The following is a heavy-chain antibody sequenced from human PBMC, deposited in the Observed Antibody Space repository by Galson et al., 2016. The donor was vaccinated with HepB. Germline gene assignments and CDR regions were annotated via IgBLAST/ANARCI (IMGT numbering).Heavy chain of an antibody. Sequence: SLRLSCAVSGFTFSSYDMRWVRQATGKRLVWVSTTGNAGDTQYVDSVKGRFTISRDNAKNTLYLQMNSLRAEDTAVYFCVRDHSVVPTTAYNWFDPWGRGTLVTVSS. V-gene: IGHV3-13*01. CDR2: TGNAGDT. CDR1: GFTFSSYD. D-gene: IGHD4-23*01. CDR3: VRDHSVVPTTAYNWFDP. J-gene: IGHJ5*02.